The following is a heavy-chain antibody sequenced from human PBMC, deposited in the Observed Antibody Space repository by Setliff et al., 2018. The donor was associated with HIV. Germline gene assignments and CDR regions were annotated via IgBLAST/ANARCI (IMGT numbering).Heavy chain of an antibody. CDR1: GYTFSSYW. V-gene: IGHV3-7*05. D-gene: IGHD6-19*01. CDR3: ANMQWASNAWYSFDC. CDR2: IQQHGSEI. J-gene: IGHJ4*02. Sequence: GESLKISCAASGYTFSSYWMAWVRQCPGKGLEWVANIQQHGSEIHYVASVEGRFTISRDNTKNSLYLQMNSLRAEDTAVYYCANMQWASNAWYSFDCWGQGALVTVSS.